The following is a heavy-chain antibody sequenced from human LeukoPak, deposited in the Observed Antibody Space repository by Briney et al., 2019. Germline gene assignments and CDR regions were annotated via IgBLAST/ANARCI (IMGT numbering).Heavy chain of an antibody. CDR2: INPNSGGT. D-gene: IGHD1-26*01. CDR1: GYTFTGYY. V-gene: IGHV1-2*02. CDR3: ARVENTGIVGAYY. Sequence: ASVKVSCKASGYTFTGYYMHWVQQAPGQGLEWMGWINPNSGGTNYAQKFQGRVTMTRDTSISTAYMELSRLRSDDTAVYYCARVENTGIVGAYYWGQGTLVTVSS. J-gene: IGHJ4*02.